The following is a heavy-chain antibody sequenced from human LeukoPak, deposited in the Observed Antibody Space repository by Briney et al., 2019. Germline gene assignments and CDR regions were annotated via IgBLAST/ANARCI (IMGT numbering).Heavy chain of an antibody. CDR3: ASELLWFGELYLDS. V-gene: IGHV3-21*01. Sequence: GGSLRLSCAASGFTFSSYSMNWVRQAPGKGLEWVPSISSSSSYIYYADSVKGRFTISRDNAKNSLYLQMNSLRAEDTAVYYCASELLWFGELYLDSWGQGTLVTVSS. CDR1: GFTFSSYS. J-gene: IGHJ4*02. CDR2: ISSSSSYI. D-gene: IGHD3-10*01.